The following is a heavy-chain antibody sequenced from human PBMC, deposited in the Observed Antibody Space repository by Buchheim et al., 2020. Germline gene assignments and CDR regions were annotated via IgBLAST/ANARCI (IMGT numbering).Heavy chain of an antibody. CDR2: IWYDGSNK. D-gene: IGHD2-2*01. J-gene: IGHJ3*02. Sequence: QVQLVESGGGVVQPGRSLRLSCAASGFTFSSYGMHWVRQAPGKGLEWVAVIWYDGSNKYYADSVKGRFTISRANSTNTPYLQMNSLRAEDTAVYYCARHCSSTSCSQTDAFDIWGQGT. V-gene: IGHV3-33*01. CDR1: GFTFSSYG. CDR3: ARHCSSTSCSQTDAFDI.